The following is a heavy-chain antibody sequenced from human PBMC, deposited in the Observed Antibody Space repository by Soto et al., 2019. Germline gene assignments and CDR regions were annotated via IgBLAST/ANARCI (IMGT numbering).Heavy chain of an antibody. D-gene: IGHD3-10*01. CDR2: IYYSGST. CDR3: ARDGPRYGSGNVYGMDV. Sequence: SETLSLTCTVSGGSISSGGYYWSWIRQHPGKGLEWIGYIYYSGSTYYNPSLKSRVTISVDTSKNQFSLKLSSVTAADTAVYYCARDGPRYGSGNVYGMDVWGQGTTVTVSS. J-gene: IGHJ6*02. V-gene: IGHV4-31*03. CDR1: GGSISSGGYY.